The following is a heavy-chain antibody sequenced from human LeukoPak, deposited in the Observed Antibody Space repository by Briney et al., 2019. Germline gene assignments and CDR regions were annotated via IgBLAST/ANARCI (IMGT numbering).Heavy chain of an antibody. J-gene: IGHJ6*04. CDR1: GGSISSYY. V-gene: IGHV4-59*01. Sequence: PSETLSLTCTVSGGSISSYYWSWIRQPPGKVPEWIGYIYYSGSTNYNPSLKSRVTISVDTSKNQFSLKLSSVTAADTAVYYCARYYDSSGALDVWGKGTTVTISS. CDR2: IYYSGST. D-gene: IGHD3-22*01. CDR3: ARYYDSSGALDV.